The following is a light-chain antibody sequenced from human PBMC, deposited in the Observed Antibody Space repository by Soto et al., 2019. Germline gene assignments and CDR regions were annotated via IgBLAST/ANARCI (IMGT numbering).Light chain of an antibody. Sequence: EVVMTQSPATLSVSPGERATLSCRASQTVSRNLAWYQQRPGQAPRLLIYDVFTRAAGIPARFSGSGSGTDFTLTISRLEPEDFAIYYCQQYNIWPAFGQGTKVDIK. CDR1: QTVSRN. CDR3: QQYNIWPA. J-gene: IGKJ1*01. V-gene: IGKV3-15*01. CDR2: DVF.